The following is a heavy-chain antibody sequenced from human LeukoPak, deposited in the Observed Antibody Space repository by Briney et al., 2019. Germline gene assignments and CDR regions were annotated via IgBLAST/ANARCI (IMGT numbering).Heavy chain of an antibody. V-gene: IGHV4-34*01. CDR2: INHSGGT. CDR3: ARADGNYVGWFDS. CDR1: GRSFSGYY. D-gene: IGHD4-17*01. Sequence: SETLSLTCAVYGRSFSGYYLSWLRQPPGKGLEWIREINHSGGTNYNPSLEKRVTISVDTSKNQFSLKLSCVTAADTAGYYCARADGNYVGWFDSWGQRTLATVSS. J-gene: IGHJ5*01.